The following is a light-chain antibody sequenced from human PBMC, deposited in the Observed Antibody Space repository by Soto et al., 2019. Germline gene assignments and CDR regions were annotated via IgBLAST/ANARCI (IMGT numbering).Light chain of an antibody. V-gene: IGKV1-5*01. CDR3: QQYYSYLT. CDR1: QSVSSY. Sequence: DIKMTQSPSTLSTSVGDRVTITCRASQSVSSYLAWYQQKPGKAPKLLIYDASNLESGVPSRFSGSGSGTEFTLTISGLQPDDFATYYCQQYYSYLTF. J-gene: IGKJ1*01. CDR2: DAS.